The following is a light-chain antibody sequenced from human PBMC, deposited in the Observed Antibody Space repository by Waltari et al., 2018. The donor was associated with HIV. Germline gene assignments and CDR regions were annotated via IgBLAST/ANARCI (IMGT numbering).Light chain of an antibody. Sequence: QSVLTQPPSVSAAPGQKVTISCSGSSSNIGNNYVSWYQQLPGTAPKLLIYGHNKRPSWIPDRFSGSKSGTSATLGITGLQTGDEADYYCGTWDSSLSAGLFGGGTKLTVL. CDR3: GTWDSSLSAGL. V-gene: IGLV1-51*01. CDR1: SSNIGNNY. CDR2: GHN. J-gene: IGLJ2*01.